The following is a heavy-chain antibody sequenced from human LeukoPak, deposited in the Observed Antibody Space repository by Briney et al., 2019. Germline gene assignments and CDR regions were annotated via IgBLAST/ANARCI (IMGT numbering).Heavy chain of an antibody. CDR1: GFIFSSYA. V-gene: IGHV3-23*01. J-gene: IGHJ4*02. D-gene: IGHD3-22*01. CDR3: ARVLGGYYDY. CDR2: ISDSGGSP. Sequence: GGSLRLSCAASGFIFSSYAMTWIRQAPGKGLEWVSSISDSGGSPYYADSVKGRFTISRDNSKNTLYLQMNSLRAVDTAVYYCARVLGGYYDYWGQGTLVTVSS.